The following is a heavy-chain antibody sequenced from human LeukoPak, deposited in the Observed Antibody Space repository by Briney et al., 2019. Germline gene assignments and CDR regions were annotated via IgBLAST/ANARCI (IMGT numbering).Heavy chain of an antibody. CDR2: IYYSGST. CDR1: AGSISSYY. CDR3: ARGITMVRGVSYYYYYIDV. D-gene: IGHD3-10*01. V-gene: IGHV4-59*01. J-gene: IGHJ6*03. Sequence: PSETLSLTWTVAAGSISSYYWSWIRQPPGKGLEWIGYIYYSGSTNYNPSLKSRVTISVGTPKNQFSLKLSSVTAADTAVYYCARGITMVRGVSYYYYYIDVWGKGTTVTISS.